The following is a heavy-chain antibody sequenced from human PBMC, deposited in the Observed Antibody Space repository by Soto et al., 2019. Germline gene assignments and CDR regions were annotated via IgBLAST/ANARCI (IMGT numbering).Heavy chain of an antibody. Sequence: EVQLLESGGGLVQPGGSLRLSCAASGFTFSSYAMSWVRQAPGKGLEWVSAIRGSGGSTYYAASVKGRFTISIDNSKNTLYLQMNSRRAEDTAVYYCAKAVEYYDILTGYSINWFDPWGQGTLVTVSS. CDR2: IRGSGGST. J-gene: IGHJ5*02. CDR3: AKAVEYYDILTGYSINWFDP. CDR1: GFTFSSYA. D-gene: IGHD3-9*01. V-gene: IGHV3-23*01.